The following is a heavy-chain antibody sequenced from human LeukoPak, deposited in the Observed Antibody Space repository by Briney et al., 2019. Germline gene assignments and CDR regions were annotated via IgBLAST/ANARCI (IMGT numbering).Heavy chain of an antibody. J-gene: IGHJ4*02. CDR2: IYYSGST. D-gene: IGHD3/OR15-3a*01. V-gene: IGHV4-39*07. CDR1: GGSISSSSYY. CDR3: ARQTGSGLFILP. Sequence: SETLSLTCTVSGGSISSSSYYWGWIRQPPGKGLEWIGSIYYSGSTYYNPSLKSRVTISVDASKNQFSLKLSSVTAADTAVYYCARQTGSGLFILPGGQGTLVTVSS.